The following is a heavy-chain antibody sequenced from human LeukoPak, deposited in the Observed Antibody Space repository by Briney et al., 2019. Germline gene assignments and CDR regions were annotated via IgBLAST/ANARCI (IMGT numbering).Heavy chain of an antibody. CDR2: IIPIFGTA. Sequence: GAPVKVSCKASGGTFSSYAISWVRQAPGQGLEWMGGIIPIFGTANYAQKFQGRVTITTDESTSTAYMELSSLRSEDTAVYYCARTPQNLHVSGTYYAGIVDYWGQVTLVTVSS. CDR3: ARTPQNLHVSGTYYAGIVDY. D-gene: IGHD3-10*01. CDR1: GGTFSSYA. J-gene: IGHJ4*02. V-gene: IGHV1-69*05.